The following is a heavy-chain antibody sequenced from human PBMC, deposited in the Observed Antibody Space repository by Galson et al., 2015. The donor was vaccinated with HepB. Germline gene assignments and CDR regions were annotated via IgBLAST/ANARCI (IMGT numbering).Heavy chain of an antibody. Sequence: QVQLQESGPGLVKPSETLSLTCAVYGGSFSGYYWSWIRQPPGKGLEWIGEINHSGSTNYNPSLKSRVTISVDTSKNQFSLKLSSVTAADTAVYYCARLSRVRIAVAGGGIRYFDYWGQGTLVTVSS. V-gene: IGHV4-34*01. J-gene: IGHJ4*02. CDR1: GGSFSGYY. CDR2: INHSGST. CDR3: ARLSRVRIAVAGGGIRYFDY. D-gene: IGHD6-19*01.